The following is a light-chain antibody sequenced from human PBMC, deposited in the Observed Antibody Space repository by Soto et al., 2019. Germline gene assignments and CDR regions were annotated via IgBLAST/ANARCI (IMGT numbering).Light chain of an antibody. CDR2: EGS. J-gene: IGLJ2*01. CDR3: CSYAGSRVV. V-gene: IGLV2-23*01. Sequence: QSALTQPASVSGSPGQSITISCTGTSSDIGYFNLVSWYQQHPGKAPKLLIYEGSKRSSGVSNRFSGSKSGNTASLTISGLQAEDEGDYYCCSYAGSRVVFGGGTKLTV. CDR1: SSDIGYFNL.